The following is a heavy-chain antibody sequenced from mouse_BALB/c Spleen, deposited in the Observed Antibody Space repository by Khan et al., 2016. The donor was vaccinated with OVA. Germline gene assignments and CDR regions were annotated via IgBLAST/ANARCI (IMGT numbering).Heavy chain of an antibody. J-gene: IGHJ3*01. V-gene: IGHV2-2*02. Sequence: QVQLQQSGPGLVQPSQSLSITCTVSGFSLTTYGVYWVRQSPGKGLEWLGVIWSGGSTDYNAAFISRLSISKDSSKSQVFFKMNSLQVNDTAIYYCARNYDYDEGLAYWGQGTLVTVSA. CDR1: GFSLTTYG. D-gene: IGHD2-4*01. CDR2: IWSGGST. CDR3: ARNYDYDEGLAY.